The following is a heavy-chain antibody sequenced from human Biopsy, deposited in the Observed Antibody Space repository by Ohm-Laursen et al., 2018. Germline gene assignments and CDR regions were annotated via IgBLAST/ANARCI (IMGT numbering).Heavy chain of an antibody. Sequence: LRLSCAASGFTFSPYSMNWVRQAPGQGLEWVSSISSSGSFIYFADSVKGRFTVSRDNARNSLYLQMNGLRVEDTAVYYCATDFGYCGNNVCSSDFYYGMDVWGQGTTVTASS. J-gene: IGHJ6*02. V-gene: IGHV3-21*01. CDR1: GFTFSPYS. D-gene: IGHD5/OR15-5a*01. CDR2: ISSSGSFI. CDR3: ATDFGYCGNNVCSSDFYYGMDV.